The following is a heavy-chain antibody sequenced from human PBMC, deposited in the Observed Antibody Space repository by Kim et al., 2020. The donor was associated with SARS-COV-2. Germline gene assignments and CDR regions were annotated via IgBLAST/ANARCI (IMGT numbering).Heavy chain of an antibody. CDR3: AKNEGYSYGVGPGDY. J-gene: IGHJ4*02. CDR2: ISYDGSNK. D-gene: IGHD5-18*01. CDR1: GFTFSSYG. Sequence: GGSLRLSCAASGFTFSSYGMHWVRQAPGKGLEWVAVISYDGSNKYYADSVKGRFTISRDNSKNTLYLQMNSLRAEDTAVYYCAKNEGYSYGVGPGDYWGQGTLVTVSS. V-gene: IGHV3-30*18.